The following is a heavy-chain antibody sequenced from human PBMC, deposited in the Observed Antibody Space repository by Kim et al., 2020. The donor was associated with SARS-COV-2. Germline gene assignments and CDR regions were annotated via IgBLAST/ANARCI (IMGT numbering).Heavy chain of an antibody. V-gene: IGHV3-48*02. Sequence: GGSLRLSCAASGFNFSSYAMNWVRQAPGKGLEWISYIDSRSTTFFYADSVKGRFTISRDNAKNSLFLQMHSLTDDDMAMYYCARVTTGTTREVGDYWGQG. CDR2: IDSRSTTF. CDR3: ARVTTGTTREVGDY. CDR1: GFNFSSYA. J-gene: IGHJ4*02. D-gene: IGHD4-17*01.